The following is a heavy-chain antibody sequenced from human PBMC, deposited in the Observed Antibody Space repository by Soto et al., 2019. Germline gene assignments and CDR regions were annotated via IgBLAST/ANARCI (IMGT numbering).Heavy chain of an antibody. D-gene: IGHD1-1*01. Sequence: ASVPVYFKAADSSFSTHAIHWVRQAPGQGLEWMGWINGGNGNTKYSQKFRDRVTITRDASASTGYMELSSLRSEDTAVYYCARGKGMEENYYYYGMDVWGQGTTVTVSS. CDR1: DSSFSTHA. CDR3: ARGKGMEENYYYYGMDV. V-gene: IGHV1-3*01. J-gene: IGHJ6*02. CDR2: INGGNGNT.